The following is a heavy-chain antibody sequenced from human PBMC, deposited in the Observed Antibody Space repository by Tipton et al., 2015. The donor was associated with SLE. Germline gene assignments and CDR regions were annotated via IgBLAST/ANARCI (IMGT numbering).Heavy chain of an antibody. V-gene: IGHV1-69*13. D-gene: IGHD4-23*01. Sequence: QFGAEVKKPGSSVKVSCKASGGTFSSYAISWVRQAPGQGLEWMGRIIPIFDTANYAQKFQGRVTITADESTSTAYMELSSLRSEDTAVFYCAREGSTSVGRAFDIWGQGTTVTVSS. CDR3: AREGSTSVGRAFDI. J-gene: IGHJ3*02. CDR2: IIPIFDTA. CDR1: GGTFSSYA.